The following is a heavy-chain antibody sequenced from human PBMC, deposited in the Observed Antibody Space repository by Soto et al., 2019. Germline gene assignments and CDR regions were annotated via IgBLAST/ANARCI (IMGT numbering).Heavy chain of an antibody. V-gene: IGHV1-69*01. Sequence: QVQLVQSGAEVKKPGSSVKVSCKASGGIFSSYAISWVRQAPGQGLEWMGGIIPIFGTANYAQKFQGRVTITADESTSTAYMELSSLRSEDTAVYYCARARYSSPVLYYYYYGMDVWGQGTTVTVSS. CDR1: GGIFSSYA. J-gene: IGHJ6*02. CDR2: IIPIFGTA. D-gene: IGHD6-13*01. CDR3: ARARYSSPVLYYYYYGMDV.